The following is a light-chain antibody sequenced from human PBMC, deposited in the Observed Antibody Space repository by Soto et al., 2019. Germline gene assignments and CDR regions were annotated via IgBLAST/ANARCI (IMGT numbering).Light chain of an antibody. CDR2: EVT. J-gene: IGLJ1*01. CDR1: SSDVGGYNS. CDR3: SSYTSSSTRV. Sequence: QSALTQPASVSGSPGQSITISCTGTSSDVGGYNSVSWYQQHPVKAPKLVIYEVTNRPSGISNRFSGSKSGNTASLTISGLQAEDEADYYCSSYTSSSTRVFGTGTKVTVL. V-gene: IGLV2-14*01.